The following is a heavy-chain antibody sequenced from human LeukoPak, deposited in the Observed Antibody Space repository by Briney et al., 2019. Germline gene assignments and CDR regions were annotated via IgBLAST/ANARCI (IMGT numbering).Heavy chain of an antibody. CDR1: GGTFSSYA. CDR2: IIPIFGTA. CDR3: ARSARRFEGYYGMDV. J-gene: IGHJ6*02. V-gene: IGHV1-69*13. D-gene: IGHD6-6*01. Sequence: SVKVSCTASGGTFSSYAISWVRQAPGQGLEWMGGIIPIFGTANYTQKFQGRVTITADESTNTVYMELSSLRSEDTAVYYCARSARRFEGYYGMDVWGQGTTVTVSS.